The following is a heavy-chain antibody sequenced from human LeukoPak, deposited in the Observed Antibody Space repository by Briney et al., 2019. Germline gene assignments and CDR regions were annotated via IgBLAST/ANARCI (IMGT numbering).Heavy chain of an antibody. D-gene: IGHD4-17*01. J-gene: IGHJ4*02. Sequence: KAGGSLRLSCAASGFTFSSYSMNWVRQAPGKGLEWVSSISSSSSYIYYADSVKGRFTISRDNAKNSLYLQMNSLRAEDTAVYYCARDLFDGDYIRFFDSWGQGTLVTVSS. CDR2: ISSSSSYI. V-gene: IGHV3-21*01. CDR3: ARDLFDGDYIRFFDS. CDR1: GFTFSSYS.